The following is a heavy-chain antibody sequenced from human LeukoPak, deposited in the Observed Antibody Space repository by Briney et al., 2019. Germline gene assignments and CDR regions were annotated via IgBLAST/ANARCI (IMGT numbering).Heavy chain of an antibody. Sequence: GGSLRLPCTGSGFSFSNYWMSWVRQAPGKGPEWVANIKEDGSLKYYLDPVKGRFSISRDNSKNTLYLQMNSLRAEDTAVYYWARGGGVCSGGSCYAAPIDYWGQGTLVTVSS. CDR3: ARGGGVCSGGSCYAAPIDY. D-gene: IGHD2-15*01. V-gene: IGHV3-7*05. CDR2: IKEDGSLK. CDR1: GFSFSNYW. J-gene: IGHJ4*02.